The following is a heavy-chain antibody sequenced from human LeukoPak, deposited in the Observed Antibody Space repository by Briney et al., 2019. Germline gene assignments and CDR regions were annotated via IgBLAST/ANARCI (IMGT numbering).Heavy chain of an antibody. CDR2: VSYDGSGE. CDR1: GFIFRSYP. D-gene: IGHD1-26*01. CDR3: ARDGVGTAFDL. Sequence: PGGSLRLSCAASGFIFRSYPIHWVRQAPGKGLEWVAVVSYDGSGENYADSVNGRFTISRDNSKNTLYLQMNSLRAEDTAVFYCARDGVGTAFDLWGQGTMVTVSS. J-gene: IGHJ3*01. V-gene: IGHV3-30*01.